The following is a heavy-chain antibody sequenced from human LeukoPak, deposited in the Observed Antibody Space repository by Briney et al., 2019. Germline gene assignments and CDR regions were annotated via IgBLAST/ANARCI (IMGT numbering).Heavy chain of an antibody. D-gene: IGHD2-15*01. Sequence: GGSLRLSCAASGFTFSSYWLHWARQTPGKGLMWVSRIKTDGSSTTYADSVKGRFTLSRDISKNTLYLQMNSLRAEDTAVYYCAKLYCSGSSCYSIDHWGQGTLVTVSS. V-gene: IGHV3-74*03. CDR2: IKTDGSST. CDR1: GFTFSSYW. CDR3: AKLYCSGSSCYSIDH. J-gene: IGHJ4*02.